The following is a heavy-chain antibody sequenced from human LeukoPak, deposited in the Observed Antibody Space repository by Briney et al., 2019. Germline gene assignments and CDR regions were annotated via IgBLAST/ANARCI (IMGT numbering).Heavy chain of an antibody. Sequence: PGGSLRLSCAASGITLSSYGMHWVRQAPGKGLEWVAVISYDGSNKYYAESVKGRFTISRDKSKNSLYLQMNSLRAEDAAVYYCARRYSSGWFGDYWGQGTLVTVSS. CDR1: GITLSSYG. CDR3: ARRYSSGWFGDY. D-gene: IGHD6-19*01. J-gene: IGHJ4*02. CDR2: ISYDGSNK. V-gene: IGHV3-30*03.